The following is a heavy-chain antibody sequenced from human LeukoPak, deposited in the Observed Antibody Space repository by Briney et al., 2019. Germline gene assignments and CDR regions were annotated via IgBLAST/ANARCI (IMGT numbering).Heavy chain of an antibody. CDR3: ARGGARDGYNSPHFDY. Sequence: GASVKVSFKASGYTFTGYYMHWVRQAPGQGLEWMGWINPNSGGTNYARKFQGRVTMTRDTSISTAYMELSRLISDDAAVYYCARGGARDGYNSPHFDYWGQGTLVTVSS. D-gene: IGHD5-24*01. CDR2: INPNSGGT. V-gene: IGHV1-2*02. CDR1: GYTFTGYY. J-gene: IGHJ4*02.